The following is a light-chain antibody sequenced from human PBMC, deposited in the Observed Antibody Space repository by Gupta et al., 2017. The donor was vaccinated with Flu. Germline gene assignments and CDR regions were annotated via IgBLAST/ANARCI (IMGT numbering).Light chain of an antibody. Sequence: GPSVATSCNGTTSVISTYHYVYWYQQPPGKALKLMIYDVSERPAGVPYRFSGSTSGTTASLTISGLQAEDEADYYRCSYGATLLFGGGTKLTVL. J-gene: IGLJ2*01. CDR1: TSVISTYHY. CDR2: DVS. V-gene: IGLV2-11*03. CDR3: CSYGATLL.